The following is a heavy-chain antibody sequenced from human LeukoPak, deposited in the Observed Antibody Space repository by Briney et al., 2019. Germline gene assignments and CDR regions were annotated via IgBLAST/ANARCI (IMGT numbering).Heavy chain of an antibody. V-gene: IGHV3-23*01. CDR3: AITSDVRYFDWLSGY. CDR2: ISGSGGST. Sequence: GGSPRLSCAASGFTFSSYAMSWVRQAPGKGLEWVSAISGSGGSTYYADSVKGRFTISRDNSKNTLYLQMNSLRAEDTAVYYCAITSDVRYFDWLSGYWGQGTLVTVSS. J-gene: IGHJ4*02. CDR1: GFTFSSYA. D-gene: IGHD3-9*01.